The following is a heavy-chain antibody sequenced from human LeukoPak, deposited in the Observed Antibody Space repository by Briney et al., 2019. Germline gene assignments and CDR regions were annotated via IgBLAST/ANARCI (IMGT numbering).Heavy chain of an antibody. CDR1: GYTFTSYG. CDR3: ARDTSSNLGNWFDP. V-gene: IGHV1-18*01. Sequence: EASVKVSCKASGYTFTSYGISWVRQAPGQGLEWMGWISASNGNTNYAQNLQGRVTMTTDTSASTAYTELSSLRSEDTAVYYCARDTSSNLGNWFDPWGQGTLVTVSS. CDR2: ISASNGNT. J-gene: IGHJ5*02. D-gene: IGHD6-13*01.